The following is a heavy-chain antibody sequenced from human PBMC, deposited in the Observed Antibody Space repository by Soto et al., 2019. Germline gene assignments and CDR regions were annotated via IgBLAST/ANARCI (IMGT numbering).Heavy chain of an antibody. V-gene: IGHV1-69*06. CDR1: GGTFNSYA. J-gene: IGHJ6*02. CDR3: ARERAPGYGMDV. Sequence: ASVKVSCKASGGTFNSYAISWVRQAPGHGLEWMGAIVTFFGEEKYAQKFQARVTINADKSTNTAYMEVKSLRSDETAVYYRARERAPGYGMDVWGQGTTVTVSS. CDR2: IVTFFGEE.